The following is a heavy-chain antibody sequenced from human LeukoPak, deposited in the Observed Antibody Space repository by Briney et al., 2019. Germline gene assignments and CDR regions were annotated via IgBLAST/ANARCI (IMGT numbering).Heavy chain of an antibody. Sequence: GGSLRLSCAASGFTVSSNYMSWVRQAPGKGLEWVANIKQDGSEKYYVDSVKGRFTISRDNAKNSLYLQINSLRAEDTAVYYCARDWTYYDFWSGYSATSYYYGMDVWGQGTTVTVSS. CDR3: ARDWTYYDFWSGYSATSYYYGMDV. CDR2: IKQDGSEK. J-gene: IGHJ6*02. CDR1: GFTVSSNY. V-gene: IGHV3-7*01. D-gene: IGHD3-3*01.